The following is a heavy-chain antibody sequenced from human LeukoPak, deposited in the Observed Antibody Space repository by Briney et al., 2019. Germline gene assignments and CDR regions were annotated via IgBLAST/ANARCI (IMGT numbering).Heavy chain of an antibody. D-gene: IGHD3-10*01. CDR2: MNPNSDNT. CDR1: GYTFTSYD. V-gene: IGHV1-8*01. J-gene: IGHJ5*02. CDR3: ARGASAKSPTYLLWFRASRPADWFDP. Sequence: ASVKVSCKASGYTFTSYDINWVRQATGQGLEWMGWMNPNSDNTGYAQKFQGRVTMTRNTSISTAYMELSSLRSEDTAVYYCARGASAKSPTYLLWFRASRPADWFDPWGQGTLVTVSS.